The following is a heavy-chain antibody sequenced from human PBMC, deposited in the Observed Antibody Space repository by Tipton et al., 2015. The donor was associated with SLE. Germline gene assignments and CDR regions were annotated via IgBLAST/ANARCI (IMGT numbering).Heavy chain of an antibody. CDR2: IYSGGST. CDR3: ARANGGWELNYFDY. Sequence: SLRLSCAASGFTVSSNYMSWVRQVPGKGLEWVSVIYSGGSTYYADSVKGRFTISRDNSKNTLHLQMNSLRAEDTAVYYCARANGGWELNYFDYWGQGTLVTVSS. D-gene: IGHD1-26*01. V-gene: IGHV3-66*01. CDR1: GFTVSSNY. J-gene: IGHJ4*02.